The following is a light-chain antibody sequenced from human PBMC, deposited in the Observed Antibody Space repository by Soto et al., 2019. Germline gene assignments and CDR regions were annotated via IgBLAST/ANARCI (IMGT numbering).Light chain of an antibody. V-gene: IGLV1-40*01. J-gene: IGLJ2*01. Sequence: QSVLTQPPSVSAAPGQRVTISCTGSRSNIGAPYDVHWYQQLPGTAPKLLIYGNINRPSGVPDRFSGSKSGTSASLAITGLQAEDEADYYCQSYDRSLSGVVFGGGTKLTVL. CDR3: QSYDRSLSGVV. CDR1: RSNIGAPYD. CDR2: GNI.